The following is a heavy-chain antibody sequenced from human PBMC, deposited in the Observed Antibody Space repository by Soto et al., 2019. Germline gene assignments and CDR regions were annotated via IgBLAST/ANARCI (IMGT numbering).Heavy chain of an antibody. CDR3: AMEYCSSTSCYRDY. CDR1: GGTFSSYT. D-gene: IGHD2-2*02. CDR2: IIPILGIA. Sequence: QVQLVQSGAAVKKPGSSVKVSCKASGGTFSSYTISWVRQAPGQGLEWMGRIIPILGIANYAQKFQGRVTITAEKSTSTSYMELSSLRSEDTAVYYCAMEYCSSTSCYRDYWGQGTLVPVSS. V-gene: IGHV1-69*02. J-gene: IGHJ4*02.